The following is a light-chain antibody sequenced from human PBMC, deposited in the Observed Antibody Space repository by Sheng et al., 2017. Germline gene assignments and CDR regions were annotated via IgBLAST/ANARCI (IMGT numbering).Light chain of an antibody. J-gene: IGLJ1*01. CDR2: DVS. Sequence: QSALTQPASVSGSPGQSITISCTGTSSDVGGYNFVSWYQQHPGKAPKLMIYDVSDGPSGVSNRFSGSKSGNTASLTISGLQAEDEADYYCSSYTGSSSPYVFGTGTRVTVL. CDR1: SSDVGGYNF. CDR3: SSYTGSSSPYV. V-gene: IGLV2-14*03.